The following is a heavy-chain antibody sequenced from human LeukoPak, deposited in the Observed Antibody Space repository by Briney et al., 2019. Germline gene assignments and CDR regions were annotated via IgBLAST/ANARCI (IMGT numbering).Heavy chain of an antibody. V-gene: IGHV4-39*01. J-gene: IGHJ4*02. Sequence: PSETLSLTCTVSGGSISSSTYYWGWIRQPPGKGLEWIGSIYYSESTYYNPPLKSRVTISVDTSKNQFSLKLSSVTAADTAVYYCARRTPFNGSGNYEYYFDYWGQGTLVTVSS. CDR2: IYYSEST. CDR3: ARRTPFNGSGNYEYYFDY. CDR1: GGSISSSTYY. D-gene: IGHD3-10*01.